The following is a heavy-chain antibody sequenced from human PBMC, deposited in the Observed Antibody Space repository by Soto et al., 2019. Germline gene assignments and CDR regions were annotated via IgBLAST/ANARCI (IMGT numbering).Heavy chain of an antibody. CDR2: MYFSGST. Sequence: QVQLQESGPGLVKPSETLSLTCTVSGDSISGSSWSWIRQPPGKGLEWIAYMYFSGSTNYNPSLKSRVTISVATAKDPLSLKLSCVTAADTAVYYCARGCGWCFLWGQGTLVTVSS. V-gene: IGHV4-59*01. CDR3: ARGCGWCFL. J-gene: IGHJ4*02. D-gene: IGHD6-19*01. CDR1: GDSISGSS.